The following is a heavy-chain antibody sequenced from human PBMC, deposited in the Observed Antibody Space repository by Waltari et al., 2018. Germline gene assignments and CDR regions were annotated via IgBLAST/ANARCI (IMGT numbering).Heavy chain of an antibody. Sequence: QVQLQESGPGLVKPSETLSLTCTVSGGSISSYYWSWIRQPAGKGLEWIGRIYTSGSTNYNPTLKSRVTMSVDTSKNQFSLKLSRLRSDDTALYYCAKGLYGSGSLYDAFDIWGQGTLVTVSS. CDR2: IYTSGST. V-gene: IGHV4-4*07. J-gene: IGHJ3*02. CDR1: GGSISSYY. CDR3: AKGLYGSGSLYDAFDI. D-gene: IGHD3-10*01.